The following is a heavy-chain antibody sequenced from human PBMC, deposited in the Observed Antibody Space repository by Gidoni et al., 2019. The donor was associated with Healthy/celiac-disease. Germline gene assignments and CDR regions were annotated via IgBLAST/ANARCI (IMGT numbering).Heavy chain of an antibody. D-gene: IGHD2-8*01. V-gene: IGHV1-2*02. CDR1: GYTFTGYY. J-gene: IGHJ4*02. CDR2: INPNSGGT. CDR3: ARAYCTNGVCYGFDY. Sequence: QVQLVQSGAEVKKPGASVKVSCEASGYTFTGYYMHWVRQAPGQGLEWMGWINPNSGGTNYAQKFQGRVTMTRDTSISTAYMELSRLRSDDTAVYYCARAYCTNGVCYGFDYWGQGTLVTVSS.